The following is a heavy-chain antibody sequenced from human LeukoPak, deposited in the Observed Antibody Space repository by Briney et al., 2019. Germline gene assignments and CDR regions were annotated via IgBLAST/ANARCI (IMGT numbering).Heavy chain of an antibody. CDR3: AKATRGVYSYGYDY. CDR2: ISASGGST. Sequence: GGSLRLSCAASGFTFSSSAMSWVRQVPGKGLEWVSGISASGGSTYYADSVRGRFTISRDNSKNTLYLQMNSLRAEDTAVYYCAKATRGVYSYGYDYWGQGTLVTVSS. J-gene: IGHJ4*02. CDR1: GFTFSSSA. D-gene: IGHD5-18*01. V-gene: IGHV3-23*01.